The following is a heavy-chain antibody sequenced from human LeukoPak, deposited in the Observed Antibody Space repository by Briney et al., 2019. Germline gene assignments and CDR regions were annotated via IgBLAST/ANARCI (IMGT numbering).Heavy chain of an antibody. J-gene: IGHJ4*02. CDR3: ARRGGYSGYVGY. CDR1: GGSFSGYY. CDR2: INHSGST. D-gene: IGHD5-12*01. V-gene: IGHV4-34*01. Sequence: SETLSLTCAIYGGSFSGYYWSWIRQPPGKGLEWIGEINHSGSTNYDPSLKSRVTISVDTSKNQFSLKLSSVTAADTAVYYCARRGGYSGYVGYWGQGTLVTVSS.